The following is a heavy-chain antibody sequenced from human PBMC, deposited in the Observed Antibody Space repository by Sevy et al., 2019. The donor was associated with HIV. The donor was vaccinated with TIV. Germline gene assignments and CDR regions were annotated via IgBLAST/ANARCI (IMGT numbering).Heavy chain of an antibody. J-gene: IGHJ4*02. CDR3: ARATKVRGYCYGYWDY. Sequence: SETLSLTCAVYGGSFSGYYWSWIRQPPGKGLEWIGEINHSGSTNYNPSLKSRVTISVDTSKNQFSLKLSSVTAADTAVYYCARATKVRGYCYGYWDYWGQGTLVTVSS. CDR1: GGSFSGYY. V-gene: IGHV4-34*01. D-gene: IGHD5-18*01. CDR2: INHSGST.